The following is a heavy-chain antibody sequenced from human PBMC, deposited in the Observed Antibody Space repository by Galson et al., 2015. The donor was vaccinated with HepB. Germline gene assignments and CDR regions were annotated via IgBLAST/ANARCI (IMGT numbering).Heavy chain of an antibody. CDR3: ARTSRRAAGGRALVWFDT. CDR1: GFSLSTSGMC. D-gene: IGHD6-13*01. Sequence: PALVKPTQTLTLTCTFSGFSLSTSGMCVSWVRQPPGKALEWLARIDWDDDKYYSTSLKTRLTISKDTSKNQVVLTMTNMDPVDTATYYCARTSRRAAGGRALVWFDTWGQGTLVTVSS. CDR2: IDWDDDK. J-gene: IGHJ5*02. V-gene: IGHV2-70*11.